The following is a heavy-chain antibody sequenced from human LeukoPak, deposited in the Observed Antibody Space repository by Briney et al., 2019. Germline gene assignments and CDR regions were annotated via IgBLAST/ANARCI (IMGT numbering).Heavy chain of an antibody. Sequence: GESLKISCKGSGYSFTSYWIGWVRQMPGKGLEWMGIIYPGDSDTRYSPSFQGQVTISADKSISTAYLQWSSLKASDTAMYYCARHTYYYDSSGYYYFDYWGQGTPVTVSS. D-gene: IGHD3-22*01. J-gene: IGHJ4*02. CDR2: IYPGDSDT. CDR1: GYSFTSYW. CDR3: ARHTYYYDSSGYYYFDY. V-gene: IGHV5-51*01.